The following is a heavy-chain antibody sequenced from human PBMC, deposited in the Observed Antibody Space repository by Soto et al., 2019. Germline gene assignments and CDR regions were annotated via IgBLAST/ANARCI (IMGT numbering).Heavy chain of an antibody. D-gene: IGHD6-13*01. CDR3: AGTYSSSRLRGDAFDI. J-gene: IGHJ3*02. V-gene: IGHV4-38-2*01. Sequence: QVQLQESGPGLVKPSETLSLTCAVSGYSISSGYYWGWIRQPPGKGLEWIGSIYHSGSTYYNPSLKSRVTIAVDTSKNQVSLKLSSVTAADKAVYYCAGTYSSSRLRGDAFDIWGQGTMVTGSS. CDR2: IYHSGST. CDR1: GYSISSGYY.